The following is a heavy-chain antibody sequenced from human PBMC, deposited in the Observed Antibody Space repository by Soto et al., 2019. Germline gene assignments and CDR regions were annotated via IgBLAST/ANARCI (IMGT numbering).Heavy chain of an antibody. CDR2: INHSGST. V-gene: IGHV4-34*01. CDR1: GGSFSGYY. D-gene: IGHD4-4*01. J-gene: IGHJ6*03. Sequence: SETLSFTCAVYGGSFSGYYWSWIRQPPGKGLEWIGEINHSGSTNYNPSLKSRVTISVDTSKNQFSLKLSSVTAADTAVYYCARGRSNYVVLLSRPYYYYMDVWGKGTTVTVSS. CDR3: ARGRSNYVVLLSRPYYYYMDV.